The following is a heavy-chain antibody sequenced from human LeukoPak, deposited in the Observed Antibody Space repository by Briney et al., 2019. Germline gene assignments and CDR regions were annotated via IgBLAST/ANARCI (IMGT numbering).Heavy chain of an antibody. J-gene: IGHJ4*02. CDR3: ARHVGDY. CDR2: IYTSGST. D-gene: IGHD1-26*01. V-gene: IGHV4-4*09. Sequence: SETLSLTCTVSGGSISSYYWSWIRQPPGKGLEWIGYIYTSGSTNYNPSLKSRVTISVDTSKNQFSLKLGSVTAADTAVCYCARHVGDYWGQGTLVTVSS. CDR1: GGSISSYY.